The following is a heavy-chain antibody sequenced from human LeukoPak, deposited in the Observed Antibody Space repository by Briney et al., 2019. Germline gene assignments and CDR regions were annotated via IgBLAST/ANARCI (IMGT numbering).Heavy chain of an antibody. D-gene: IGHD5-12*01. J-gene: IGHJ4*02. V-gene: IGHV3-21*01. Sequence: GGSLRLSCAASGFTFSSYSMNWVRRAPGKGLEWVSSISSSSSYIYYADSVKGRFTISRDNAKNSLYLQMNSLRAEDTAVYYCASPLAGYSGYDRDYWGQGTLVTVSS. CDR1: GFTFSSYS. CDR2: ISSSSSYI. CDR3: ASPLAGYSGYDRDY.